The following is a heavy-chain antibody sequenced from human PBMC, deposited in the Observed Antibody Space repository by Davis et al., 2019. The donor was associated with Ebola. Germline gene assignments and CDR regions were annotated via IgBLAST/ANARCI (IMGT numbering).Heavy chain of an antibody. V-gene: IGHV3-7*03. D-gene: IGHD3-9*01. CDR1: GFTFSSYA. Sequence: GESLKISCAASGFTFSSYAMNWVRQAPGKGLEWVANIKQDGSEKYYVDSVKGRFTISRDNAKNSLYLQMNSLRAEDTALYHCARVNALTGYSRFDPWGQGTQVTVSS. J-gene: IGHJ5*02. CDR3: ARVNALTGYSRFDP. CDR2: IKQDGSEK.